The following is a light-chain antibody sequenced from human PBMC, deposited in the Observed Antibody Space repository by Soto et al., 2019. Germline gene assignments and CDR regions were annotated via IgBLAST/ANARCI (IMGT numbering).Light chain of an antibody. J-gene: IGKJ5*01. CDR3: QQRSNWPPIT. CDR1: QSVSIY. CDR2: DAS. Sequence: NGLKQSPATLSLSPGERATLSCRASQSVSIYLAWYQQRPGQAPRLLIYDASNRATGIPARFSGSGSGTDFTLTISSLDPEDFAVYYCQQRSNWPPITSGQGARLEI. V-gene: IGKV3-11*01.